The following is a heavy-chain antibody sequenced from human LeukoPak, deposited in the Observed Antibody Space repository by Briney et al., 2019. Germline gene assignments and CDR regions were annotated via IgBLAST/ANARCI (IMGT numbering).Heavy chain of an antibody. J-gene: IGHJ3*02. V-gene: IGHV4-59*12. CDR1: GGSISSYY. CDR3: ARGEYSGSSDAFDI. CDR2: IYYSGST. D-gene: IGHD1-26*01. Sequence: PSETLSLTCTVSGGSISSYYWSWIRQPPGKGLEWIGYIYYSGSTNYNPSLKSRVTISVDTSKNQFSLKLRSVTAADTAVYHCARGEYSGSSDAFDIWGQGTMVTVSS.